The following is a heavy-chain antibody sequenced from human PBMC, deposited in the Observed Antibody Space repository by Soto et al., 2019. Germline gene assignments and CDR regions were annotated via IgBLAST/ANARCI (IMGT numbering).Heavy chain of an antibody. V-gene: IGHV6-1*01. Sequence: SQTLSLTCAISGDSVSSNSASWNWIRQSPSRGLEWLGRTYYRSKWYNDYAVSVKSRITINPDTSKNQFSLQLNSVTPEDTAVYYCARSLPYCSGGSCYPNWFDPWGQGTLVTVS. D-gene: IGHD2-15*01. J-gene: IGHJ5*02. CDR3: ARSLPYCSGGSCYPNWFDP. CDR1: GDSVSSNSAS. CDR2: TYYRSKWYN.